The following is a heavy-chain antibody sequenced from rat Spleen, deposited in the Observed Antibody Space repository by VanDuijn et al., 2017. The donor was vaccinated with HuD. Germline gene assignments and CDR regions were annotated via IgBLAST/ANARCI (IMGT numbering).Heavy chain of an antibody. CDR1: GFTFSNYD. Sequence: EVQLVESGGGLAQPGRSLKLSCAVSGFTFSNYDMAWVRQAPTKGLEWVASINPGGYNTYYRDSVKGRFTVSRENAKSTLYFLLDSLRSEDTATYYCVRQDTSGYSNWFVYRGPGTLVTVSS. V-gene: IGHV5-25*01. CDR2: INPGGYNT. J-gene: IGHJ3*01. CDR3: VRQDTSGYSNWFVY. D-gene: IGHD4-3*01.